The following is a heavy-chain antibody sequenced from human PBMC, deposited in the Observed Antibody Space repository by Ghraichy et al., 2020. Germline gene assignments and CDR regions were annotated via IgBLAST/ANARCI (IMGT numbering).Heavy chain of an antibody. J-gene: IGHJ6*02. V-gene: IGHV1-18*01. CDR3: ARDVSTTVTTVYYYYYGMDV. CDR1: GYTFISYG. CDR2: ISAYNGNT. D-gene: IGHD4-17*01. Sequence: ASVKVSCKASGYTFISYGISWVRQAPGQGLEWMGWISAYNGNTNYAQKLQGRVTMTTDTSTSTAYMELRSLRSDDTAVYYCARDVSTTVTTVYYYYYGMDVWCQGTTVTVSS.